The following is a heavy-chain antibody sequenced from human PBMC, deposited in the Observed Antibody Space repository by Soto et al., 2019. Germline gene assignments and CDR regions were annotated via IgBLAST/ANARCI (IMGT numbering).Heavy chain of an antibody. Sequence: GASVKVSCKAFGYTFTSYYMHWVRQAPGQGLEWMGMINPSGGSTSYARKFQGGVTMTRDTSTSTVYLELSSLRSEDTAVYYCAREVYGTNYLYYFDYWGQGTLVTVSS. V-gene: IGHV1-46*01. J-gene: IGHJ4*02. D-gene: IGHD2-8*01. CDR1: GYTFTSYY. CDR3: AREVYGTNYLYYFDY. CDR2: INPSGGST.